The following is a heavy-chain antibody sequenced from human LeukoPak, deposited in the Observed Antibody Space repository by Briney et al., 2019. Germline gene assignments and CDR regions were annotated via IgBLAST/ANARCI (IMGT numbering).Heavy chain of an antibody. V-gene: IGHV5-51*01. CDR1: GYSFTSYW. Sequence: GESLKISFKASGYSFTSYWIGWVRQMPGKGLECMGIIHPGDSETIYGPSFQGQVTIPADKSITTAYLQWSGLKASDTAMYYCARRLGATQPYFDFWGQGALVTVSS. CDR2: IHPGDSET. J-gene: IGHJ4*02. D-gene: IGHD1-26*01. CDR3: ARRLGATQPYFDF.